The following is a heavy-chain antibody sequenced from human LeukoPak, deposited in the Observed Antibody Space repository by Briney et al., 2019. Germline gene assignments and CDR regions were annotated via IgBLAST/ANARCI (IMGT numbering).Heavy chain of an antibody. CDR2: IRYDGSNK. CDR1: GFTFSSYG. CDR3: AKDVGPIVGATIHY. Sequence: GGSLRLSCAASGFTFSSYGMHWVRQAPGKGLEWVAFIRYDGSNKYYADSVKGRFTISRDNSKNTLYLQMNSLRAEDTAVYYCAKDVGPIVGATIHYWGQGTLVTVSS. J-gene: IGHJ4*02. D-gene: IGHD1-26*01. V-gene: IGHV3-30*02.